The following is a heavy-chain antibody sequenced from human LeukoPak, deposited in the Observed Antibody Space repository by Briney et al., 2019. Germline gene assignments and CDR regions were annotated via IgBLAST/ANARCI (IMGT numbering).Heavy chain of an antibody. J-gene: IGHJ4*02. CDR2: NRANRGKT. Sequence: AAVKVSCRASGYTFNSYGISWVRQAPGQGLEWMGGNRANRGKTKYAEKLQERVTMTPDTPTTTPYLQLPNLRSDHTAVYYCASQYFSSGSYPLVVYWGQGTLVTVSS. CDR3: ASQYFSSGSYPLVVY. CDR1: GYTFNSYG. V-gene: IGHV1-18*01. D-gene: IGHD3/OR15-3a*01.